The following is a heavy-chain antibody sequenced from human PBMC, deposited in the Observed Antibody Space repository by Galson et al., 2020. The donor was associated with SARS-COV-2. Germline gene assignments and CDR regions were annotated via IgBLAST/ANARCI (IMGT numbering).Heavy chain of an antibody. CDR2: TYYRSKWNT. CDR1: GDSVSTNSAA. Sequence: SETLSLTCAISGDSVSTNSAAWNWIRQSPSRGLEWLGRTYYRSKWNTDYGVSVRSRISISPDTSQNQFSLQLNSVTPEDTAVYYCARGTSGRYSSSWSPYYHYYMDVWGKGTTVTVSS. CDR3: ARGTSGRYSSSWSPYYHYYMDV. D-gene: IGHD6-13*01. J-gene: IGHJ6*03. V-gene: IGHV6-1*01.